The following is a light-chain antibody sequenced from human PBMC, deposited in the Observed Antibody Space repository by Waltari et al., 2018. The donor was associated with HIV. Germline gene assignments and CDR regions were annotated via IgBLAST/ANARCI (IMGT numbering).Light chain of an antibody. CDR1: QSVRSS. CDR2: YAS. CDR3: QPFYRPPYT. V-gene: IGKV3-11*01. J-gene: IGKJ2*01. Sequence: IVLTQYQATPSLHSGERVILSCRASQSVRSSLAWYRPHPCLAPRILIYYASRRATGIPGRFSCSGSGTDFTLTINRLEPEDFAVYYCQPFYRPPYTFGQGTKLEIK.